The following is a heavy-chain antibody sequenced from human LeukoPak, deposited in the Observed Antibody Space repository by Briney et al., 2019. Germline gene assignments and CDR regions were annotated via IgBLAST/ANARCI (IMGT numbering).Heavy chain of an antibody. J-gene: IGHJ4*02. Sequence: GGSLRLSCAASGFTFSTYSMNWVRQAPGKGLEWVSSISSSSDYIYYADLVKGRFTISRDNAKNSVYLQMNSLRVEDTAVYYCARTPRGGVTAIYWGQGTLVTVSS. CDR3: ARTPRGGVTAIY. V-gene: IGHV3-21*01. D-gene: IGHD2-21*02. CDR2: ISSSSDYI. CDR1: GFTFSTYS.